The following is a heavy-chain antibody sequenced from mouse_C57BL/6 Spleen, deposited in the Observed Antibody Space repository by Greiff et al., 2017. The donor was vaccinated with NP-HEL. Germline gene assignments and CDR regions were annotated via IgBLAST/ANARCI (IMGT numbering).Heavy chain of an antibody. CDR3: ARGKSTMVTTGPAWFAY. CDR1: GYTFTSYW. D-gene: IGHD2-2*01. CDR2: IDPSDSYT. J-gene: IGHJ3*01. Sequence: QVHVKQPGAELVKPGASVKLSCKASGYTFTSYWMHWVKQRPGQGLEWIGEIDPSDSYTNYNQKFKGKSTLTVDKSSSTAYMQLSSLTSEDSAVYYCARGKSTMVTTGPAWFAYWGQGTLVTVSA. V-gene: IGHV1-69*01.